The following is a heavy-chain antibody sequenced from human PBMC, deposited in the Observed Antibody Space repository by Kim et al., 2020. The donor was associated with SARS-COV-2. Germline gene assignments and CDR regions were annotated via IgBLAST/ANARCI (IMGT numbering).Heavy chain of an antibody. CDR2: FDPEDGET. J-gene: IGHJ5*02. CDR1: GYTLTELS. Sequence: ASVKVSCKVSGYTLTELSMHWVRQAPGKGLEWMGGFDPEDGETIYAQKFQGRVTMTEDTSTDTAYMELSSLRSEDTAVYYCATAQDYYDSNTWFDPWGQGTLVTVSS. D-gene: IGHD3-22*01. V-gene: IGHV1-24*01. CDR3: ATAQDYYDSNTWFDP.